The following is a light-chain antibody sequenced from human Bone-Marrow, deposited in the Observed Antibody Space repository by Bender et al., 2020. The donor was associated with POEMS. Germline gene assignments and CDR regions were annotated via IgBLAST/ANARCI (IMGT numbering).Light chain of an antibody. CDR3: SSYAGSNNPWV. Sequence: QSVLTQPPSASGTPGQTVNISCSGSSSNIRRHSVNWYQQHPGKAPQLLIHEVNKRPSGISDRFSGSRSGNTASLTISWLQAEDEADYYCSSYAGSNNPWVFGGGTKLTVL. CDR2: EVN. CDR1: SSNIRRHS. V-gene: IGLV2-8*01. J-gene: IGLJ3*02.